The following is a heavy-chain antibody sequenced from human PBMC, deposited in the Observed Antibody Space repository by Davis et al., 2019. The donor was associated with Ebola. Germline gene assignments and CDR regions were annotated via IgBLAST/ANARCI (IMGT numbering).Heavy chain of an antibody. CDR1: GYTFTSYY. CDR2: INPNSGGT. D-gene: IGHD3-16*02. CDR3: ARYIMITFGGVIEEANWFDP. Sequence: ASVKVSCRASGYTFTSYYMHWVRQAPGQGLEWMGWINPNSGGTNYAQKFQGRVTMTRDTSISTAYMELIRLRSDDTAVYYCARYIMITFGGVIEEANWFDPWGQGTLVTVSS. V-gene: IGHV1-2*02. J-gene: IGHJ5*02.